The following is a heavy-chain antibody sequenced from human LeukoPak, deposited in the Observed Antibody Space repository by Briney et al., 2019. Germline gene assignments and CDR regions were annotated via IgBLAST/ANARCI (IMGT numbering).Heavy chain of an antibody. V-gene: IGHV4-61*01. J-gene: IGHJ5*02. D-gene: IGHD6-13*01. Sequence: SETLSLTCTVSGGSISSSSYYWSWIRQPPGKGLEWIGYIYYSGSTNYNPSLKSRVTISVDTSKNQFSPKLSSVTAADTAVYYCARDYVAAAPDGWFDPWGQGTLVTVSS. CDR2: IYYSGST. CDR1: GGSISSSSYY. CDR3: ARDYVAAAPDGWFDP.